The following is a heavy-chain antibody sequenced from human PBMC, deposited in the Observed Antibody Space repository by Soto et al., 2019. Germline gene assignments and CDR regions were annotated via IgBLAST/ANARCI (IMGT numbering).Heavy chain of an antibody. CDR2: IYYSGST. CDR1: GGSISSSSYY. Sequence: QLQLQESGPGLVKPSETLSLTCTVSGGSISSSSYYWGWIRQPPGKGLEWIGSIYYSGSTYYNPSLKSRVTISVDTSKNQFSLKLSSVTAADTAVYYCARRPMTTVTPGTFDYWGQGTLVTVSS. D-gene: IGHD4-17*01. J-gene: IGHJ4*02. V-gene: IGHV4-39*01. CDR3: ARRPMTTVTPGTFDY.